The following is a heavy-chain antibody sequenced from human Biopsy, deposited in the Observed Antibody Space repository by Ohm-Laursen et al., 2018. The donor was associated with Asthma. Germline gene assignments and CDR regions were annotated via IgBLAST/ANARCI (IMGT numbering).Heavy chain of an antibody. D-gene: IGHD3-22*01. CDR2: ISWNSGNI. Sequence: RSLRLSCSASGFSFDDCAMHWVRQAPGKGLGWVSSISWNSGNIDYADSVKGRFTISRDNAKNSLYLQMQSLRPEDTAFYYCAKSADYYDSTDYLDFWGRGTLVTVSS. J-gene: IGHJ4*01. CDR1: GFSFDDCA. CDR3: AKSADYYDSTDYLDF. V-gene: IGHV3-9*01.